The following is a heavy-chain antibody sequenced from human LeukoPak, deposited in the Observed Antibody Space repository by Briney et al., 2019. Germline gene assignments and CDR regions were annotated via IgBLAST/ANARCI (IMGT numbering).Heavy chain of an antibody. CDR3: ARGWGYCSSTSCYSWFDP. Sequence: GASVKVSCKASGYTFTSYDINWVRQATGQGLEWMGWMNPNSGNTGYAQKFQGRVTMTRNTSISTAYMELSSLRSEDTAVYYCARGWGYCSSTSCYSWFDPWGQGTLVTVSS. CDR1: GYTFTSYD. J-gene: IGHJ5*02. CDR2: MNPNSGNT. V-gene: IGHV1-8*01. D-gene: IGHD2-2*02.